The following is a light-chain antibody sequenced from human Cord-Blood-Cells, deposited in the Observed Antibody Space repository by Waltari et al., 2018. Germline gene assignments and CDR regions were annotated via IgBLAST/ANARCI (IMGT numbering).Light chain of an antibody. CDR1: SPNIGAGYD. Sequence: QSCLNQPPFVSWAPGQRVTLSCTGSSPNIGAGYDVHWYPQLPGTAPKLLIYGNSHRPSGVPDRFAGSKSGTSASLAITGLQAEDEADYYCQAYDSSLSGSVFGGGTKLTVL. J-gene: IGLJ2*01. V-gene: IGLV1-40*01. CDR3: QAYDSSLSGSV. CDR2: GNS.